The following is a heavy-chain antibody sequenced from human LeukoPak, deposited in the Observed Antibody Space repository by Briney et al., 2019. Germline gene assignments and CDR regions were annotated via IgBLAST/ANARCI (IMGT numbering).Heavy chain of an antibody. Sequence: GASVKVSCKVSGYTLTELSMHWVRQAPGKGLEWMGGFDPEDGETIYAQKFQGRVTMTEDRSTDTAYMELNSLRSEDTAVYYCAPTFSGYYLILWGQGTLVTVSS. D-gene: IGHD3-3*01. J-gene: IGHJ4*02. CDR2: FDPEDGET. CDR3: APTFSGYYLIL. V-gene: IGHV1-24*01. CDR1: GYTLTELS.